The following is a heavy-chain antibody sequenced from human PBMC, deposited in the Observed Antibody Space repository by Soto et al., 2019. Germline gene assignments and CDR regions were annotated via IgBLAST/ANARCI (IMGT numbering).Heavy chain of an antibody. J-gene: IGHJ1*01. D-gene: IGHD6-19*01. CDR1: GFTFSSYA. V-gene: IGHV3-30-3*01. CDR3: ARLSSGWPGVPH. CDR2: ISYDGSNK. Sequence: QVQLVESGGGVVQPGRSLRLSCAASGFTFSSYAMHWVRQAPGKGLEWVAVISYDGSNKYYADSVKGRFTISRDNSKNTLYLQMNSLRAEDTAVYYCARLSSGWPGVPHWGQGTLVTVSS.